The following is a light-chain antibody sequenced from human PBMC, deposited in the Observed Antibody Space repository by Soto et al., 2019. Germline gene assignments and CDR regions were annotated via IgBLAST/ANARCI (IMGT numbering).Light chain of an antibody. J-gene: IGKJ3*01. CDR2: DAS. V-gene: IGKV3-11*01. CDR1: QNVSTY. CDR3: QQRTNWLT. Sequence: EIVLTQSPATLSLSPGERATLSCRASQNVSTYLAWYQQKPGQAPRLLIYDASNRATGIPARFSGSGSGTDFTLTISSLEPEAVAVYYCQQRTNWLTFGPGTKVDIK.